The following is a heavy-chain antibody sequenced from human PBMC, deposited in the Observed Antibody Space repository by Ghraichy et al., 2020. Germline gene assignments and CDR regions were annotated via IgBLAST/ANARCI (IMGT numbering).Heavy chain of an antibody. CDR2: IKSDGSDR. J-gene: IGHJ4*02. Sequence: GGSLRLYCAASGFNFARHWMSWVRQVPGKGLEWVASIKSDGSDRYYVDSVKGRFTISRDNAENSVSLELTSLRAVDTAVYYCARDPYGDYKYGGTDYWGRGTLVSVSS. D-gene: IGHD4-17*01. V-gene: IGHV3-7*01. CDR3: ARDPYGDYKYGGTDY. CDR1: GFNFARHW.